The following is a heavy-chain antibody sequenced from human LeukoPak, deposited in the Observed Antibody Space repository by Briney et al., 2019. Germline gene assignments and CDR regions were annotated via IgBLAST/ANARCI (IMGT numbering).Heavy chain of an antibody. CDR1: GFTFSSYA. D-gene: IGHD3-10*02. J-gene: IGHJ4*02. CDR3: AIHYVFGV. V-gene: IGHV3-30*04. Sequence: GGSLRLSCAASGFTFSSYAMHWVRQAPGKGLEWVAVISYDGSNKYYADSVKGRFTISRDNSKNTLYLQMNSLRAEDTAVYYCAIHYVFGVWGQGTLVTVSS. CDR2: ISYDGSNK.